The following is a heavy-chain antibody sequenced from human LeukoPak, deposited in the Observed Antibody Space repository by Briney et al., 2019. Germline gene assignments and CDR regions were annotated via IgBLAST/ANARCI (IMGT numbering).Heavy chain of an antibody. CDR3: ARDSGYDRNWFDP. D-gene: IGHD5-12*01. CDR1: GYTFTSYG. J-gene: IGHJ5*02. V-gene: IGHV1-18*01. Sequence: ASVKVSCKASGYTFTSYGISWVRQAPGQGLEWMGWISAHNGIANYAQKLQGRVTMTTDTSTSTAYMELRSLRSDDTAVYYCARDSGYDRNWFDPWGQGTLVTVSS. CDR2: ISAHNGIA.